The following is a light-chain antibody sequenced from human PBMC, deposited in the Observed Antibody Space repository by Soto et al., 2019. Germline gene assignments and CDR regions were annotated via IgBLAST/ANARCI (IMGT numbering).Light chain of an antibody. CDR3: TSYAGDNNCL. CDR1: SSDAGGYDY. V-gene: IGLV2-8*01. Sequence: QSVLTQPPSASGSPGQPVTISCTGTSSDAGGYDYVSWYQQYPGKAPKLLIYEVSKRPSGVPDRFSGSKTGNTASLTVSGLQADDEADYYCTSYAGDNNCLFGTGTKVTVL. CDR2: EVS. J-gene: IGLJ1*01.